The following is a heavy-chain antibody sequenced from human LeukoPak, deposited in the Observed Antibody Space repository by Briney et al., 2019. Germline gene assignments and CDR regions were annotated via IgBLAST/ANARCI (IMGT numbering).Heavy chain of an antibody. J-gene: IGHJ3*02. V-gene: IGHV3-9*03. Sequence: PGRSLRLSCAASGFTFDDYAMHWVRQAPGKGLEWVSGISWNSGSIGYADSVKGRFTISRDNAKNSLYLQMNSLRAEDMALYYCAKGEVGAQNGDDAFDIWGQGTMVTVSS. CDR2: ISWNSGSI. D-gene: IGHD1-26*01. CDR3: AKGEVGAQNGDDAFDI. CDR1: GFTFDDYA.